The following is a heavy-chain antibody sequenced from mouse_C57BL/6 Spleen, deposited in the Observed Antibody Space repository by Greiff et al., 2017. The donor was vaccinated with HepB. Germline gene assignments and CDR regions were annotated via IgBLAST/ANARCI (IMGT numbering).Heavy chain of an antibody. CDR3: ARSANFFYAMDY. CDR1: GYTFTSYW. CDR2: IDPSDSET. V-gene: IGHV1-52*01. J-gene: IGHJ4*01. D-gene: IGHD4-1*01. Sequence: VQPQQPGAELVRPGSSVKLSCKASGYTFTSYWMHLVKQRPIQGLEWIGNIDPSDSETHCNQKFKDKATLTVDKSSSKAYMQLSSLTSEDSAVYYCARSANFFYAMDYWGQGTSVTVSS.